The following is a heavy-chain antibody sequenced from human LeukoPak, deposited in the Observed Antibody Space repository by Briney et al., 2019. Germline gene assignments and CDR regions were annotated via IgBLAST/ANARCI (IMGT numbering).Heavy chain of an antibody. CDR1: GGTFSSYA. CDR2: IIPIFGTA. J-gene: IGHJ4*02. CDR3: ARTKWELPQGFDY. V-gene: IGHV1-69*19. D-gene: IGHD1-26*01. Sequence: SVKVSCKASGGTFSSYAISWVRQAPGQGLEWMGGIIPIFGTANYAQKFQGRVTITADESTSTAYMELSSLRSEDTAVYYCARTKWELPQGFDYWGQGTLVTVSS.